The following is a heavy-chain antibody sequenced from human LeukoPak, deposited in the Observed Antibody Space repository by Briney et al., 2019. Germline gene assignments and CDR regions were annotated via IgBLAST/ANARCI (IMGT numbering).Heavy chain of an antibody. V-gene: IGHV4-34*01. Sequence: SETLSLTCGVYGGSFSGYYWSWIRKPPGKGLEWIGELNHCGSTNYNPSLKSRVTISVDTSKNQFSLKLSSVTAADTAVYYCARDSDSPLNYYGSGSENAFDIWGQGTMVTVSS. CDR3: ARDSDSPLNYYGSGSENAFDI. CDR1: GGSFSGYY. J-gene: IGHJ3*02. D-gene: IGHD3-10*01. CDR2: LNHCGST.